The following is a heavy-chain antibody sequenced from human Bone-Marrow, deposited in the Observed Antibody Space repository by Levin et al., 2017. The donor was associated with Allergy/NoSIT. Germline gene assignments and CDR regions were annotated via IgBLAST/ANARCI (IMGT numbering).Heavy chain of an antibody. D-gene: IGHD2-2*01. Sequence: PGGSLRLSCAASGFTFSTYGMHWVRQAPGKGLEWVAVISYDGSYKYYADSVKGRFTISRDNAKNTLYLQLNSLKAEDTAVYYCAKGPSWRHSPYYLDYWGQGTQVTVSS. V-gene: IGHV3-30*18. CDR1: GFTFSTYG. J-gene: IGHJ4*02. CDR2: ISYDGSYK. CDR3: AKGPSWRHSPYYLDY.